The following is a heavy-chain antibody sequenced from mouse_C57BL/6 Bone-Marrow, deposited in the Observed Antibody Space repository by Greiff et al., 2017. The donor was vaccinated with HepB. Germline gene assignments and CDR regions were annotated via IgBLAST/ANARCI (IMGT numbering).Heavy chain of an antibody. V-gene: IGHV1-81*01. J-gene: IGHJ4*01. D-gene: IGHD1-1*01. CDR1: GYTFTSYG. Sequence: SGAELARPGASVKLSCKASGYTFTSYGISWVKQRTGQGLEWIGEIYPRSGNTYYNEKFKGKATLTADKSSSTAYMELRSLTSEDSAVYFCARVTTVVARGYYYAMDYWGQGTSVTVSS. CDR3: ARVTTVVARGYYYAMDY. CDR2: IYPRSGNT.